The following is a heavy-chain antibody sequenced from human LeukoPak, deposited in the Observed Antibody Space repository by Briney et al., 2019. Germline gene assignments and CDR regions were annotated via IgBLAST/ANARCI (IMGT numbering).Heavy chain of an antibody. V-gene: IGHV4-34*01. D-gene: IGHD6-13*01. CDR2: INHSGST. J-gene: IGHJ6*02. Sequence: PSETLSLTCAVYGGSFSGYYWSWIRQPPGKGLEWIGEINHSGSTNYNPSLKSRVTISVDTSKNQFSLKLSSVTAADTAVYYCARVDSSSWYVMDVWGQGTTVTVSS. CDR3: ARVDSSSWYVMDV. CDR1: GGSFSGYY.